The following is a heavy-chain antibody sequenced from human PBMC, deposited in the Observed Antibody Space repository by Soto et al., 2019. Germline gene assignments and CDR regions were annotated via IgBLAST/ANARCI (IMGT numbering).Heavy chain of an antibody. CDR2: IYYSGST. J-gene: IGHJ4*02. V-gene: IGHV4-39*01. CDR1: GGSISSSSYY. CDR3: ARGNYDSSGYYDY. Sequence: SETLSLTCTVSGGSISSSSYYWGWIRQPPGKGLEWIGSIYYSGSTYYNPSLKGRVTISVDTSKNQFSLKLSSVTAADTAVYYCARGNYDSSGYYDYWGQGTLVTVSS. D-gene: IGHD3-22*01.